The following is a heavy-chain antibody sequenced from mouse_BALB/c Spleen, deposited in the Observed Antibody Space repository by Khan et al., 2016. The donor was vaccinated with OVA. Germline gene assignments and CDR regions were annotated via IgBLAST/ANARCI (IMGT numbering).Heavy chain of an antibody. CDR2: IDPKTGVT. J-gene: IGHJ3*01. CDR3: TRSTFAY. Sequence: VQLQESGAELVRPGASVTLSCKASGYTFPDYELHWVKQTPVHGLEWIGVIDPKTGVTAYNQKFKGKATLTADTSSSTAYMELRSLTSEDSAVYYCTRSTFAYWGQGTLVTVSA. V-gene: IGHV1-15*01. CDR1: GYTFPDYE.